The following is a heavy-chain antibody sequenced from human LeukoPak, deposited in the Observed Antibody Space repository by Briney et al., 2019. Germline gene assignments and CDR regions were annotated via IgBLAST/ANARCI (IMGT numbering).Heavy chain of an antibody. V-gene: IGHV3-11*01. J-gene: IGHJ3*02. CDR3: ARRGNMSSHAFDI. Sequence: GGSLRLSCAASGFSFSDSYMSWIRQAPGQGLEWLSYIKSSDTSTFYADSVKGRFTVSRDNAKNSLYLQMNSLRAEDTAVYYCARRGNMSSHAFDIWGQGTVVTISS. D-gene: IGHD2/OR15-2a*01. CDR1: GFSFSDSY. CDR2: IKSSDTST.